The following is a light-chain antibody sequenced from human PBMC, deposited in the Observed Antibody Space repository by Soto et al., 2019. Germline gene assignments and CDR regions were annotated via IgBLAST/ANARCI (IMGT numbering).Light chain of an antibody. V-gene: IGLV1-51*02. J-gene: IGLJ2*01. Sequence: QSVLTQPPSVSAAPGRKVTISCSGSSSNIGNNYVSWYQQLPGTAPKLLIYENNKRPSGIPDRFSGSKSGTSATLGITGLQTGDEADYYCGTWDSSLSGVFGGGTKLTVL. CDR1: SSNIGNNY. CDR2: ENN. CDR3: GTWDSSLSGV.